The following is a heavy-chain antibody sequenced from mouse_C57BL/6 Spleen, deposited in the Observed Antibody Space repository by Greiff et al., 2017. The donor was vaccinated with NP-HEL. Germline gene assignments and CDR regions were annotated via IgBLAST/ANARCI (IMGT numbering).Heavy chain of an antibody. J-gene: IGHJ1*03. V-gene: IGHV1-22*01. CDR3: ARGGDGSDWYFDV. D-gene: IGHD2-3*01. Sequence: EVQLQQSGPELVKPGASVKMSCKASGYTFTDYHMHWVKQSHGKSLEWIGYINPNNGGTSYNQKFKGKATLTVNKSSSTAYMELRSLTSEDSAVYYCARGGDGSDWYFDVWGTGTTVTVSS. CDR1: GYTFTDYH. CDR2: INPNNGGT.